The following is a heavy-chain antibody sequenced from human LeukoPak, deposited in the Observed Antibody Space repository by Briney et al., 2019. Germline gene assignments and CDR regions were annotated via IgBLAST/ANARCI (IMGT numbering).Heavy chain of an antibody. J-gene: IGHJ4*02. CDR3: ARDSSGWYGDY. Sequence: ASVKVSCKASGYTFTSYGISWVRQAPGQGLEWMGWISAYNGNTNYAQKLQGRVTITRDTSASTAYMELSSLRSEDTAVYYCARDSSGWYGDYWGQGTLVTVSS. V-gene: IGHV1-18*01. CDR1: GYTFTSYG. CDR2: ISAYNGNT. D-gene: IGHD6-19*01.